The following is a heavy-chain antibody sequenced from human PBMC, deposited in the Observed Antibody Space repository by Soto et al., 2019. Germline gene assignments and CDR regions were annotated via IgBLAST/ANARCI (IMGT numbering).Heavy chain of an antibody. CDR3: ASEPLGGYMDV. Sequence: GGSPRLSCAASGFTFSCYSMNWVRQAPGKGLEWVSSISSSSSYIYYADSVKGRFTISRDNAKNSLYLQMNSLRAEDTAVYYCASEPLGGYMDVWGKGTTVTVSS. CDR1: GFTFSCYS. V-gene: IGHV3-21*01. CDR2: ISSSSSYI. D-gene: IGHD3-16*01. J-gene: IGHJ6*03.